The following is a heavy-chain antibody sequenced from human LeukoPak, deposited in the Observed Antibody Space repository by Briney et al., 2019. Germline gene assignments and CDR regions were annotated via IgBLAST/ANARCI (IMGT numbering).Heavy chain of an antibody. D-gene: IGHD2-2*01. Sequence: GGSLRLSCAASGFTFSSYGMHWVRQAPGKGLEWVAFIRYDGSNKYYADSVKGRFTISRDNSKNTAYLQMNSLKTEDTAVYYCTRRRCSSTSCYGDAFDIWGQGTMVTVSS. CDR2: IRYDGSNK. CDR3: TRRRCSSTSCYGDAFDI. V-gene: IGHV3-30*02. J-gene: IGHJ3*02. CDR1: GFTFSSYG.